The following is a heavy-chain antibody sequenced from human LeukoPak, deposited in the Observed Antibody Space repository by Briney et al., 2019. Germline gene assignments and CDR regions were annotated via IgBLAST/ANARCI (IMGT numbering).Heavy chain of an antibody. CDR3: ARGGDIVILPTAMLPAYGLDV. CDR2: IIPMVGTP. Sequence: SVKVSCKASGDTFSSYVISWVRQAPGQGLEWMGGIIPMVGTPNCAQRFQDRVTISADESTRTAYMELSSLRSDDTAVYYCARGGDIVILPTAMLPAYGLDVWGQGTTVTVS. V-gene: IGHV1-69*01. D-gene: IGHD2-2*01. J-gene: IGHJ6*02. CDR1: GDTFSSYV.